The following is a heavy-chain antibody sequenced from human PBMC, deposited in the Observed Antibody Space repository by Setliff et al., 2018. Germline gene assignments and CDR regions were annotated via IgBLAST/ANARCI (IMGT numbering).Heavy chain of an antibody. CDR3: TTGPRDSRNYLTWLGT. J-gene: IGHJ5*02. CDR1: GFSFSNNW. D-gene: IGHD3-22*01. Sequence: PGESLKISCKVSGFSFSNNWMTWVRQAPGKGLEWVANINPDGSERYTVDFLRGRFTISRDNGKTLVFLQMNSLKVEDTAVYYCTTGPRDSRNYLTWLGTWGQGTLVTVSS. CDR2: INPDGSER. V-gene: IGHV3-7*01.